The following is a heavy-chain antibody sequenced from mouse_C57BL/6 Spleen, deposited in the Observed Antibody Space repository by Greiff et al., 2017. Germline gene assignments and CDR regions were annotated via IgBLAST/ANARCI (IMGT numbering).Heavy chain of an antibody. J-gene: IGHJ4*01. Sequence: VQLQQPGAELVKPGASVKMSCKASGYTFTSYWITWVKQRPGQGLVWIGDIYPGSGSTNYNEKFKSKATLTVDTSSSTAYMQLSSLTSEDSAVYYCAAYYYGSSVYAMDYWGQGTSVTVAS. CDR2: IYPGSGST. D-gene: IGHD1-1*01. CDR3: AAYYYGSSVYAMDY. CDR1: GYTFTSYW. V-gene: IGHV1-55*01.